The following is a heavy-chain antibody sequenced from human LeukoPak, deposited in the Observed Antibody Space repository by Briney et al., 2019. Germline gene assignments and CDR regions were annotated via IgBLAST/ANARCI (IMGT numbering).Heavy chain of an antibody. D-gene: IGHD5-18*01. V-gene: IGHV4-39*07. Sequence: SETLSLTCTVSGGSISSSGYCRGWIRQPPGKGLEWIGSIDYSGSTYYNPSLKSRVTISVDTSKNQFSLKLSSVTAADAAVYYCARDPWVDTAMVENNMDVWGKGTTVTVSS. CDR3: ARDPWVDTAMVENNMDV. J-gene: IGHJ6*03. CDR1: GGSISSSGYC. CDR2: IDYSGST.